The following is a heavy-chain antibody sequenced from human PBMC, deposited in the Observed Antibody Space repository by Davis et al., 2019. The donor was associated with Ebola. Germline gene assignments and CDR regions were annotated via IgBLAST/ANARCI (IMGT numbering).Heavy chain of an antibody. CDR3: ARTRILYTLGLDY. D-gene: IGHD2-15*01. J-gene: IGHJ4*02. Sequence: SETLSLTCTVSGASINSGGYYWSWIRQPPGKGLEWIGEINHSGSTNYNPSLKSRVTISVDTSKNQFSLKLSSVTAADTAVYYCARTRILYTLGLDYWGQGTLVTVSS. CDR1: GASINSGGYY. CDR2: INHSGST. V-gene: IGHV4-34*01.